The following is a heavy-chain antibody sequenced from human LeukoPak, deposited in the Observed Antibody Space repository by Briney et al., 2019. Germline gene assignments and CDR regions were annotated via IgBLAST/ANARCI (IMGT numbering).Heavy chain of an antibody. CDR1: GGSISSYY. Sequence: PSETLSLTCTVSGGSISSYYWSWIRQPPGEGLEWIGYIYCSGSTNYNPSLKSRVTISVDTSKNQFSLKLSSVTAADTAVYYCARGAYPAGYYLDVWGKGTTVTVSS. CDR2: IYCSGST. CDR3: ARGAYPAGYYLDV. J-gene: IGHJ6*03. D-gene: IGHD6-13*01. V-gene: IGHV4-59*01.